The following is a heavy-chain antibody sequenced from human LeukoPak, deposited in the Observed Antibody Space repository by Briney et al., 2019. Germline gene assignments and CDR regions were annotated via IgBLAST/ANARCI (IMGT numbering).Heavy chain of an antibody. V-gene: IGHV3-30*02. Sequence: GGSLRLSCAASGFTFSSYGMHWVRQAPGKGLEWVAFIRYDGSNKYYADSVKGRFTISRDNSKNTLYLQMNSLRAEDTAVYYCAKDMASAVTKYFQHWGQGTLVTVSS. CDR2: IRYDGSNK. J-gene: IGHJ1*01. D-gene: IGHD4-17*01. CDR1: GFTFSSYG. CDR3: AKDMASAVTKYFQH.